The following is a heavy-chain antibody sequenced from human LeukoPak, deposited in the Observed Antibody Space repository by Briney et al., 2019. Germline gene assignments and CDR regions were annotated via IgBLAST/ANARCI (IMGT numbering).Heavy chain of an antibody. CDR2: IYYXGST. CDR3: ARHPCLHSSTSCYYNWFDP. D-gene: IGHD2-2*01. J-gene: IGHJ5*02. CDR1: GGSISSSSYY. V-gene: IGHV4-39*01. Sequence: SETPSLTCTVSGGSISSSSYYWGWIRXXXXXXLXWIGSIYYXGSTYYNPSLKSRVTISVDTSKNQFSLKLSSVTAADTAVYYCARHPCLHSSTSCYYNWFDPWGQGTLVTVSS.